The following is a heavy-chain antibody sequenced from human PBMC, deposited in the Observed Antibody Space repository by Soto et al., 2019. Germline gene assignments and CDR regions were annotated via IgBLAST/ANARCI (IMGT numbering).Heavy chain of an antibody. Sequence: EVQLVESGGGLVQPGGSLKVSCVASGFTFSGSAIHWVRQASGKGLEWVGRIRSKANNYATAYAASVKGRFTISRDDSKHTAYLQMNSRKTEDTAVYYFASQYYGDWRFVSWGQGTLVTVSS. CDR3: ASQYYGDWRFVS. CDR1: GFTFSGSA. D-gene: IGHD4-17*01. J-gene: IGHJ4*02. CDR2: IRSKANNYAT. V-gene: IGHV3-73*01.